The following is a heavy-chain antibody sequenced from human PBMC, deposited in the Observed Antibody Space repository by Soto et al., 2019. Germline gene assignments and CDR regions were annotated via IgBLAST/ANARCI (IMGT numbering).Heavy chain of an antibody. D-gene: IGHD3-10*01. Sequence: QVQLVQSGAEVKKPGSSVKVSCKASGGTFSSYAISWVRQAPGQGLEWMGGIIPIFGTANYAQKFQGRVTITANESTSTAYLELSSLRSEDTAVYYCARVWKGYGSGSYPTSYYYYGMDVWGQGTTVTVSS. CDR1: GGTFSSYA. V-gene: IGHV1-69*01. CDR3: ARVWKGYGSGSYPTSYYYYGMDV. CDR2: IIPIFGTA. J-gene: IGHJ6*02.